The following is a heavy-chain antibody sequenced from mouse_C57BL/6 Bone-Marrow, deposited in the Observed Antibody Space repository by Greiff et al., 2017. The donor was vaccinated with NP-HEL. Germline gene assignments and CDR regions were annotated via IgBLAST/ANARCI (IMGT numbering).Heavy chain of an antibody. Sequence: QVQLQQSGAELVKPGASVKLSCKASGYTFTEYTIHWVKQRSGQGLEWIGWFYPGSGSIKYNEKFKDKATLTADKSSSTVYMELSRLTSEDSAVYFCARHEALIYDGYYGYCDYWGQGTTLTVSS. J-gene: IGHJ2*01. CDR2: FYPGSGSI. D-gene: IGHD2-3*01. CDR3: ARHEALIYDGYYGYCDY. V-gene: IGHV1-62-2*01. CDR1: GYTFTEYT.